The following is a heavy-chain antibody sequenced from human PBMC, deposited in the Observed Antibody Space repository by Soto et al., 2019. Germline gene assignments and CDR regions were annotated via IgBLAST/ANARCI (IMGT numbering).Heavy chain of an antibody. Sequence: QVQLVESGGGVVQPGRSLRLSCAASGFTFREHAMHWVRQAPGKGLEWVALISYDGSYQNYPESVRGRFTISRDDSRSTLFPQMNSLRDEDTAVYYCVAEVGPRTFDNWGQGTLVTVSS. J-gene: IGHJ4*02. V-gene: IGHV3-30-3*01. CDR1: GFTFREHA. D-gene: IGHD1-26*01. CDR2: ISYDGSYQ. CDR3: VAEVGPRTFDN.